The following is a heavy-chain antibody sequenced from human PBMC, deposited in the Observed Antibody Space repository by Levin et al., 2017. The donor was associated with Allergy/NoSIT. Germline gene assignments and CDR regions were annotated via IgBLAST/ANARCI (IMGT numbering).Heavy chain of an antibody. V-gene: IGHV3-7*01. Sequence: GGSLRLSCTASGFTFSRYWMSWVRQAPGKGLEWVANIRQDGSEKYYVDSVKGRFTISRDNAKNALYLEMNSLRAEDPAVYYCARRIVLLPAPGGWGYGMDVWCQGTPVTVSS. J-gene: IGHJ6*02. CDR3: ARRIVLLPAPGGWGYGMDV. D-gene: IGHD2-2*01. CDR2: IRQDGSEK. CDR1: GFTFSRYW.